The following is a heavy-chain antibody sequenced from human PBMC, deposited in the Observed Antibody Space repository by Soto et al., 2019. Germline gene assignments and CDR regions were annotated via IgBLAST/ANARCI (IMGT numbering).Heavy chain of an antibody. CDR1: GYTFTSYG. J-gene: IGHJ6*03. D-gene: IGHD2-2*01. CDR2: ISAYNGNT. Sequence: ASVKVSCKASGYTFTSYGISWVRQAPGQGLEWMGWISAYNGNTNYAQKLQGRVTMTTDTSTSTAYMELRSLRSDDTAVYYCARLGVVVPAAMLRRAYYYYYMDVWGKGTTVTVSS. CDR3: ARLGVVVPAAMLRRAYYYYYMDV. V-gene: IGHV1-18*01.